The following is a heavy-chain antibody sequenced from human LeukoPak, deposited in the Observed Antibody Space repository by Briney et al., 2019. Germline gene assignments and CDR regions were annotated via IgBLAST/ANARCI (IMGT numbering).Heavy chain of an antibody. D-gene: IGHD3-9*01. CDR2: IIPIFGTA. V-gene: IGHV1-69*13. CDR3: ARSEANDILTGLFPFDY. Sequence: GASVTVSCTASGGTFSSYAISWVRQAPGQGLEWMGGIIPIFGTANYAQKFQGRVTITADESTSTAYMELSSLRSEDTAVYYCARSEANDILTGLFPFDYWGQGTLVTVSS. CDR1: GGTFSSYA. J-gene: IGHJ4*02.